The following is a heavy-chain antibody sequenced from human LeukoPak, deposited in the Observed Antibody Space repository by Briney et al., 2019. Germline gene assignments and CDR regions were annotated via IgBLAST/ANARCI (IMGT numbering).Heavy chain of an antibody. D-gene: IGHD3-3*01. V-gene: IGHV1-18*01. CDR2: TSAYNGNT. J-gene: IGHJ4*02. CDR3: ATVTIFGVVRYYFDY. CDR1: GYTFTSYG. Sequence: GASVKVSCKASGYTFTSYGISWVRQAPGQGLEWMGWTSAYNGNTNYAQKLQGRVTMTTDTSTSTAYMELRSLRSDDTAVYYCATVTIFGVVRYYFDYWGQGTLVTVSS.